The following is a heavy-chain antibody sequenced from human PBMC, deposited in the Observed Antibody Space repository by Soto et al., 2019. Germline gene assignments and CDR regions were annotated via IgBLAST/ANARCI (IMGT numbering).Heavy chain of an antibody. CDR2: IFYSGST. CDR1: GGSIRSYY. V-gene: IGHV4-59*01. CDR3: ARGLVAAGTYYSSYGMDV. D-gene: IGHD6-13*01. J-gene: IGHJ6*02. Sequence: SETLSLTCTVSGGSIRSYYWTWIRQPPGKGLEWLGYIFYSGSTFYNPSLKSRVTISIHTSKSQFSLQLTSVTAADTAVYYCARGLVAAGTYYSSYGMDVWGQGTTVTVSS.